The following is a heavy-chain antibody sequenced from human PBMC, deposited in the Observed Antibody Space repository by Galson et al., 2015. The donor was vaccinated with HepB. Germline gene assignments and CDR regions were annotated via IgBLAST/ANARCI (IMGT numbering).Heavy chain of an antibody. V-gene: IGHV3-9*01. CDR1: GFTLDDYA. CDR3: AKDKDAFGGYSSSWIFDI. D-gene: IGHD2-2*03. Sequence: SLRLSCAASGFTLDDYAMHWVRQAPGKGLEWVSGITWNSGYLGYADSVKGRFTISRDKAKNSLHLQMDSLRPEDTALYHCAKDKDAFGGYSSSWIFDIWGQGTMVSVSS. J-gene: IGHJ3*02. CDR2: ITWNSGYL.